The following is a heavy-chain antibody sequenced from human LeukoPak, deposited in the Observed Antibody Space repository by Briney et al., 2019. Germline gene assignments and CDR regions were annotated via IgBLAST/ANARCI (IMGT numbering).Heavy chain of an antibody. Sequence: PSETLSLTCTVSGGSISSGSYYWSWIRQPAGKGLEWIGRIYTSGSTNYNPSLKSRVTISVDTSKNQFSLKLSSVTAADTAVYYCARDSGLWFGESNWGQGTLVTVSS. J-gene: IGHJ4*02. D-gene: IGHD3-10*01. CDR3: ARDSGLWFGESN. V-gene: IGHV4-61*02. CDR1: GGSISSGSYY. CDR2: IYTSGST.